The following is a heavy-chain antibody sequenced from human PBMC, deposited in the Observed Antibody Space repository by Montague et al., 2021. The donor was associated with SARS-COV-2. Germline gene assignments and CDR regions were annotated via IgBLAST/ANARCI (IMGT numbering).Heavy chain of an antibody. V-gene: IGHV3-30*04. Sequence: SLRLSCAASGFTFSRYGMHWVRQAPGKGLEWVAVISYDGRREYYADSVKGRFTISRDNSENTLYLQMNSLRAEDTAVYYCARDLGSYYGMDVWGQGTTVTVSS. CDR3: ARDLGSYYGMDV. CDR2: ISYDGRRE. CDR1: GFTFSRYG. J-gene: IGHJ6*02.